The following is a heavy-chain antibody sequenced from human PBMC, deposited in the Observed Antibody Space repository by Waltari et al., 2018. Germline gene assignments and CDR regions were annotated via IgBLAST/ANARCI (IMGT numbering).Heavy chain of an antibody. Sequence: EVQLVQSGTEVKKPGATVRVTCKTSGYTFIDYYIHWVQQAPGKGLQWMGHIDPENGETVYAEKFRDRIPITADKSTDTVYMELSGLRFEDTAMYYCAFRGAFDVWGQGTVVSVSS. CDR2: IDPENGET. CDR3: AFRGAFDV. J-gene: IGHJ3*01. CDR1: GYTFIDYY. V-gene: IGHV1-69-2*01.